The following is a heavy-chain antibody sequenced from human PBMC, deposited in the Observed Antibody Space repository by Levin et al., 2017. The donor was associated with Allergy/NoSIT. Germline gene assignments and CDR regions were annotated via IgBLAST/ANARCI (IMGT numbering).Heavy chain of an antibody. V-gene: IGHV4-39*01. D-gene: IGHD6-13*01. J-gene: IGHJ5*02. Sequence: PGGSLRLSCTVSGGSISSSSYYWGWIRQPPGKGLEWIGSIYYSGNTYYNPSLMSRVTISVDTSKNQFSLKLSSVTATDTAVYYCARQPGYSSSWYNWFDPWGQGTLVTVSS. CDR1: GGSISSSSYY. CDR3: ARQPGYSSSWYNWFDP. CDR2: IYYSGNT.